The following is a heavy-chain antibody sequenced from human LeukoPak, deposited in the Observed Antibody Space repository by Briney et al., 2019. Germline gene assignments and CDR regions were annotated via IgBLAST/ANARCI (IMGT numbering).Heavy chain of an antibody. Sequence: SETLSLTCSVSGGSISSSSHYWGWIRQPPGKGLEWIGHIFSSGTTYYNPSLQSRVTIPADTSKNQFSLKVNSVSAADTAVYYCARRNSGWPFDWWGPGSLVTVSS. CDR1: GGSISSSSHY. J-gene: IGHJ4*02. CDR3: ARRNSGWPFDW. V-gene: IGHV4-39*01. D-gene: IGHD6-19*01. CDR2: IFSSGTT.